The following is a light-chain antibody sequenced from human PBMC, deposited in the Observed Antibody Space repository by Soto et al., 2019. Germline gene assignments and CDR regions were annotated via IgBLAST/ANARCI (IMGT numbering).Light chain of an antibody. CDR1: RSISHW. CDR3: QQYGSFSPIT. Sequence: DIQMTQSPSTLSASVGDXVTITCRASRSISHWLAWYQQRPGIAPKLLIFDASILQSGVPSRFSGSGSGTEFTLSISRLQTDDFATYYCQQYGSFSPITFGGGTKEDIK. CDR2: DAS. J-gene: IGKJ4*01. V-gene: IGKV1-5*01.